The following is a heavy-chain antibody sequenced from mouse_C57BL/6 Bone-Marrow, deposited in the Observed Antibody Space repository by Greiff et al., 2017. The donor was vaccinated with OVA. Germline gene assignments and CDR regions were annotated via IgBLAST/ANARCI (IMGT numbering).Heavy chain of an antibody. CDR2: IDPANGDT. V-gene: IGHV14-4*01. CDR1: GFNIKDDY. CDR3: TGRGYAMDY. J-gene: IGHJ4*01. D-gene: IGHD1-1*01. Sequence: EVQLQQSGAELVRPGASVKLSCTASGFNIKDDYMHWVKQRPEQGLEWIGWIDPANGDTEYASKFQGKATITADTSSNTAYLQLSSLTSEDTAVYYCTGRGYAMDYWGQGTSVTVSS.